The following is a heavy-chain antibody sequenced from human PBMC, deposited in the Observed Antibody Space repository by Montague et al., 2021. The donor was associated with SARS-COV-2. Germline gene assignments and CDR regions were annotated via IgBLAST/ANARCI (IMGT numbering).Heavy chain of an antibody. D-gene: IGHD5-12*01. CDR3: ARGWVATIPHMDN. V-gene: IGHV6-1*01. Sequence: CAISGDSVSINSAAWNWIRQSPSRGLEWLRMTYYRSKWHNDYAVSVKSRITINPDTSKNQFSLQLKSVTPEDTAVYYCARGWVATIPHMDNWGQGSLVIVSS. J-gene: IGHJ4*02. CDR2: TYYRSKWHN. CDR1: GDSVSINSAA.